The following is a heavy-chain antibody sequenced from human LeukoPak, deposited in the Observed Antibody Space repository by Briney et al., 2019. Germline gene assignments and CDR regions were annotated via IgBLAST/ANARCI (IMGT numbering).Heavy chain of an antibody. CDR3: AKALSGYLDAFDI. Sequence: ARSLGLSCAASGFTFDDYAMHWVRQAPGKGLEWVSGISWNSGSIGYADSVKGRFTISRDNAKNSLYLQMNSLRAEDMALYYCAKALSGYLDAFDIWGQGTMVTVSS. D-gene: IGHD3-22*01. CDR1: GFTFDDYA. J-gene: IGHJ3*02. V-gene: IGHV3-9*03. CDR2: ISWNSGSI.